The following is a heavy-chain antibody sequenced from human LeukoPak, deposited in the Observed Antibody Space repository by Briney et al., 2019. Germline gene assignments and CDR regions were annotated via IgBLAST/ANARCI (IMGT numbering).Heavy chain of an antibody. J-gene: IGHJ4*02. CDR3: ARPYDSSGYLGADY. V-gene: IGHV3-30*01. D-gene: IGHD3-22*01. Sequence: RQXPGKGLEWVAXXWYDGSNKYYADSVKGRFTISRDNSKNTLYLQMNSLRAEDTAVYYCARPYDSSGYLGADYWGQGTLVTVSS. CDR2: XWYDGSNK.